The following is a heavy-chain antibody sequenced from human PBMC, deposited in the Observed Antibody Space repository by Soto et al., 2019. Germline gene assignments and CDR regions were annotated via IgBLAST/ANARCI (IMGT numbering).Heavy chain of an antibody. D-gene: IGHD6-19*01. CDR3: ARAGHGWYGSGWFDP. CDR2: IYYSGST. V-gene: IGHV4-59*01. CDR1: GGPISSYY. J-gene: IGHJ5*02. Sequence: QVQLQESGPGLVKPSETLSLTCTVSGGPISSYYWSWIRQSPGKGLEWIGYIYYSGSTNYNPSLKSRVTISIDTPKNQFSLKLSSVTAADTAVYYCARAGHGWYGSGWFDPWGQGTLVTVSS.